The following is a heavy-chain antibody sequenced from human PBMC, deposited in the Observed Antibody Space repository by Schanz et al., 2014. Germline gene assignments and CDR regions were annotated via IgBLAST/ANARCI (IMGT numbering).Heavy chain of an antibody. D-gene: IGHD1-1*01. CDR2: ILGLASTT. CDR1: GFTFDKYA. CDR3: TRDVRLDRRGNWFDP. J-gene: IGHJ5*02. V-gene: IGHV3-23*04. Sequence: EVQLVESGGGLVQPGGSLRLSCTASGFTFDKYAMHWVRQAPGKGLEWVSAILGLASTTYYADSVKGRFTISRDNSKNLLYLQMNSLRAEDTAVYYCTRDVRLDRRGNWFDPWGQGTLVTVSS.